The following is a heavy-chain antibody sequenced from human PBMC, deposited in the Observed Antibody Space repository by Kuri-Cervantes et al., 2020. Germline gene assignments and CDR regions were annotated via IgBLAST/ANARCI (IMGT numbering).Heavy chain of an antibody. Sequence: GGSLRLSCAASGFTFSSYSMNWVRQAPGKGLEWVSSISSSSSYIYYADSVKGRFTISRDNSKNTLYLQMNSLRAEDTAVYYCARSLIPAAIFDAFDIWGQGTMVTVSS. V-gene: IGHV3-21*01. D-gene: IGHD2-2*02. CDR3: ARSLIPAAIFDAFDI. CDR2: ISSSSSYI. J-gene: IGHJ3*02. CDR1: GFTFSSYS.